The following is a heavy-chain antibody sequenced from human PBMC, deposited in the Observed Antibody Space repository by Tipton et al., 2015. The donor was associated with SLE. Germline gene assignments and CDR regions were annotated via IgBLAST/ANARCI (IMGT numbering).Heavy chain of an antibody. Sequence: QSGPEVKKPGSSVKVSCKASGGTFSSYGISWVRQAPGQGLEWMGWISGYDGNTNYAQKVQGRVTMTTGTSTSTAYMELRSLRSDDTAVYYCARSPLGADPRFLDGFDIWGQGTLVTVSS. CDR2: ISGYDGNT. D-gene: IGHD3-3*01. CDR3: ARSPLGADPRFLDGFDI. CDR1: GGTFSSYG. J-gene: IGHJ4*02. V-gene: IGHV1-18*01.